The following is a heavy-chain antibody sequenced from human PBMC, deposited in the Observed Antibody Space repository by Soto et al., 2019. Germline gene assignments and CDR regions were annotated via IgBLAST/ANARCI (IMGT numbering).Heavy chain of an antibody. D-gene: IGHD6-19*01. CDR3: ARALLYRSGSDPGFDY. V-gene: IGHV1-8*01. J-gene: IGHJ4*02. Sequence: QVQLVQSGAEVKKPGASVKVSCKASGYTFTSYDINWVRQATGQGLEWMGWMNPNSGNTGYAQKFQGRVTMTRNTSISTAYMDLSSLRSEDTAVYYYARALLYRSGSDPGFDYSGQGTLVTVSS. CDR1: GYTFTSYD. CDR2: MNPNSGNT.